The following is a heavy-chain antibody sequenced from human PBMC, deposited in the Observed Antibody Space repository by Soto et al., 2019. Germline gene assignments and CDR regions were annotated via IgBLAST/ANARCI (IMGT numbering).Heavy chain of an antibody. CDR3: ARRGYGPGFPYYYGMDV. Sequence: PSETLSLTCTVSGGSMSSYYWSWIRQPPGKGLEWIGYIYYSGSTNYNPSLKSRVTMSVDTPKNQFSLKRSSVTAADTAVYYCARRGYGPGFPYYYGMDVWGQGTKVTVSS. J-gene: IGHJ6*02. CDR2: IYYSGST. D-gene: IGHD3-10*01. CDR1: GGSMSSYY. V-gene: IGHV4-59*01.